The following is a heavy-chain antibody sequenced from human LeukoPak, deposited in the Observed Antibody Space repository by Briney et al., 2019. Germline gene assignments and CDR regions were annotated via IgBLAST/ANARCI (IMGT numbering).Heavy chain of an antibody. J-gene: IGHJ6*02. CDR3: ARNPSTITPRGIYYFYGMDV. V-gene: IGHV5-51*01. CDR1: GFTFPKYW. CDR2: IYPGDSET. D-gene: IGHD5-24*01. Sequence: GESLKISCKGSGFTFPKYWIGWVRQMPGKGLECMGLIYPGDSETRYSPSFQGQVTISVDTSINTAYLEWNSLKASDTAMYYCARNPSTITPRGIYYFYGMDVWGQGTTVTVSS.